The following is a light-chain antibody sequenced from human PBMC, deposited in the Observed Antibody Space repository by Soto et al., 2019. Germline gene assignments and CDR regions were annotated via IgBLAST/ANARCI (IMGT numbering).Light chain of an antibody. V-gene: IGLV2-14*01. CDR1: SSDVGAYNY. Sequence: QSVLTQPASVSGSPGLSISISCTGTSSDVGAYNYVSWYQHHPRKVPNLLIYEVTNRPSGVSDRFSGSKSGNTASLTISGLQAEDEADYYCSSKRDSSTLFVFGTGTKVTVL. CDR2: EVT. CDR3: SSKRDSSTLFV. J-gene: IGLJ1*01.